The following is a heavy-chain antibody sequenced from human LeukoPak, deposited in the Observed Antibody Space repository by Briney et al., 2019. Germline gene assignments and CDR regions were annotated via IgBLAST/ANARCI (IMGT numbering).Heavy chain of an antibody. D-gene: IGHD4-17*01. CDR3: ARPQHGDLYAFDI. CDR2: VNGDGSST. CDR1: GFTFTSYW. V-gene: IGHV3-74*01. Sequence: GGSLRLSCAASGFTFTSYWMHWVRQAPGRGLVWVSRVNGDGSSTTYADSVKGRFTISRDNAKNTLYLQMSSLRAEDKAVYYCARPQHGDLYAFDIWGQGTMVTVSS. J-gene: IGHJ3*02.